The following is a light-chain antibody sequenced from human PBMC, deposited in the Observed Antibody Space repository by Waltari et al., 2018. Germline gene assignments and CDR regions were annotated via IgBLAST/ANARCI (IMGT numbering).Light chain of an antibody. J-gene: IGLJ2*01. CDR3: CSYANYVTF. CDR2: DVT. Sequence: QSALIHPASLSGSPGPSTTLPCTGINSDVGRLGLVSWYQQHPGKAPKLILYDVTKRPSGVSERFSGSRSGDTASLTISTLQAEDEADYYCCSYANYVTFFGGGTKLTVL. CDR1: NSDVGRLGL. V-gene: IGLV2-23*02.